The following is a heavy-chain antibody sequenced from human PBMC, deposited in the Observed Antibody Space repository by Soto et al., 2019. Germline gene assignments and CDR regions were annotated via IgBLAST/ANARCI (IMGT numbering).Heavy chain of an antibody. Sequence: SVKVSCKASGFTFTSSAVQWVRQARGQRLEWIGWIVVGSGNANYAQKFQERVTITRDMSTSTAYMELRSLRSDDTAVYYCAREGGFGGKYYYDSSGRYGMDVWG. CDR3: AREGGFGGKYYYDSSGRYGMDV. CDR2: IVVGSGNA. J-gene: IGHJ6*02. D-gene: IGHD3-22*01. CDR1: GFTFTSSA. V-gene: IGHV1-58*01.